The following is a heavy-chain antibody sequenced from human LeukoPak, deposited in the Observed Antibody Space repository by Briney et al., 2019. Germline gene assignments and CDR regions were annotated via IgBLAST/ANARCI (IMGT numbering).Heavy chain of an antibody. CDR3: AGSSRGVEKLGFDP. J-gene: IGHJ5*02. D-gene: IGHD6-13*01. V-gene: IGHV4-59*01. CDR2: IYYSGST. Sequence: SETLSLTCTVSGGSISSYYWSWIRQPPGKGLEWIGYIYYSGSTNYNPSLKSRVTISVDTSKNQFSLKLSSVTAADTAVYYCAGSSRGVEKLGFDPGGQGPLVTVSS. CDR1: GGSISSYY.